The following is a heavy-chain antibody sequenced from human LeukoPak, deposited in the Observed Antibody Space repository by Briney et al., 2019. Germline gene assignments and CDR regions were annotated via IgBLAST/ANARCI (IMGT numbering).Heavy chain of an antibody. CDR1: GFSFSIYG. Sequence: PGGSLRLSCAASGFSFSIYGMNWVRQAPGKGQEWVSYISGNSKTIYYADSVKGRFTISRDNAKNSLYLQMNSLRDEDTAVYYCARDYRYYDSSGYYSFDYWGQGTLVTAS. J-gene: IGHJ4*02. V-gene: IGHV3-48*02. CDR2: ISGNSKTI. D-gene: IGHD3-22*01. CDR3: ARDYRYYDSSGYYSFDY.